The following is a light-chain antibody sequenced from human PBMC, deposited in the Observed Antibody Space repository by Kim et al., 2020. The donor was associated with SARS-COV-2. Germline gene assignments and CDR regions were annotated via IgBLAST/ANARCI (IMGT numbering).Light chain of an antibody. CDR1: SLRSYY. CDR3: NSRDSNDNVV. V-gene: IGLV3-19*01. CDR2: GKN. J-gene: IGLJ2*01. Sequence: SSELTQDPAVSVALGQTVRITCQGDSLRSYYATWYQQKPGQAPILFIYGKNNRPSGIPDRFSGSSSGNTASLTITGTQAGDEADYYCNSRDSNDNVVFGGGTHLTVL.